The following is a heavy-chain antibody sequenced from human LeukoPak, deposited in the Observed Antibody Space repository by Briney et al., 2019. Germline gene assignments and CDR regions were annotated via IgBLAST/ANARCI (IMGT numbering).Heavy chain of an antibody. V-gene: IGHV3-21*01. CDR2: ISSNSNYI. CDR3: ARDRAFGVVVSFDY. CDR1: GFTFSSYS. J-gene: IGHJ4*02. D-gene: IGHD3-3*01. Sequence: PGGSLRLSCAASGFTFSSYSMNWVRQAPGKGLEWVSSISSNSNYIYYADSVKGRFTISRDNAKNSLYLQMNSLRAEDTAVYYCARDRAFGVVVSFDYWGQGTLVTVSS.